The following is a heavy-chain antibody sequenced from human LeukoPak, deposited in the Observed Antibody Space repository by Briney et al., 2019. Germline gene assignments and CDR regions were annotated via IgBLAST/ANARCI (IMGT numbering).Heavy chain of an antibody. V-gene: IGHV3-7*01. Sequence: GGSLRLSCAASGFPFATYWMTWVRQAPGKGLEWVANIIQDGSEKHYVDSVEGRFTISRDNAKNSLYLQMNSLRAEDTAVYFCTRDPYYSDTSGYEFGAFDIWGQGTMVTVSS. CDR2: IIQDGSEK. CDR1: GFPFATYW. D-gene: IGHD3-22*01. CDR3: TRDPYYSDTSGYEFGAFDI. J-gene: IGHJ3*02.